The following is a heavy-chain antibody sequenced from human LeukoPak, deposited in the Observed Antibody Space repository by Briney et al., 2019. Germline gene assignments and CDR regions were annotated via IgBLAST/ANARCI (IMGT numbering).Heavy chain of an antibody. J-gene: IGHJ4*02. Sequence: GGSLRLSCAASGFTFSSYAMSWVRQAPGKGLEWVSAISGSGGSTYYADSVEGRFTISRDNSKNTLYLQMNSLRAEDTAVYYCAKGSGASRGTYFDYWGQGTLVTVSS. V-gene: IGHV3-23*01. CDR1: GFTFSSYA. D-gene: IGHD1-26*01. CDR2: ISGSGGST. CDR3: AKGSGASRGTYFDY.